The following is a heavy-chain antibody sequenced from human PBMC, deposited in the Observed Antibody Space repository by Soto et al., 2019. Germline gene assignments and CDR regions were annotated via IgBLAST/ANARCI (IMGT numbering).Heavy chain of an antibody. CDR1: GGSFSGYY. CDR3: ASTTGWFGEFLYYYGMDV. V-gene: IGHV4-34*01. J-gene: IGHJ6*02. Sequence: PSETLSLTCAVYGGSFSGYYWSWIRQPPGKGLEWIGEINHSGSTNYNPSLKSRVTISVDTSKNQFSLKLSSVTAADTAVYYCASTTGWFGEFLYYYGMDVWGQGTTVTVSS. D-gene: IGHD3-10*01. CDR2: INHSGST.